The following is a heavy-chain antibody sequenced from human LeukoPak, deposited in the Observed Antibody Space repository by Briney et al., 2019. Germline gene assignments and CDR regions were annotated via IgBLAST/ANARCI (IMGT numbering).Heavy chain of an antibody. V-gene: IGHV4-39*01. Sequence: SETLSPTCSVSGGTISTSLYYWGWIRQPPGKGLEWIGSLYYSGRTYYNPSLKSRVTISIDTSKNQFSLRLTSVTAADTAVYYCARRYCSGADCYGGDSYYYMDVWGKGTTVTISS. CDR2: LYYSGRT. J-gene: IGHJ6*03. CDR1: GGTISTSLYY. CDR3: ARRYCSGADCYGGDSYYYMDV. D-gene: IGHD2-2*01.